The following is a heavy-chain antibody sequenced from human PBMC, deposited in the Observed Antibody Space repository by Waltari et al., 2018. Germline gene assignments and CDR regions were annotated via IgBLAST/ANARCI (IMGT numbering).Heavy chain of an antibody. CDR1: GFPFSPYT. D-gene: IGHD6-6*01. CDR2: MTASGLM. Sequence: EMQLLESGGALVQPGGSMRLSGAASGFPFSPYTMNWARQAPGKGLEWVAVMTASGLMDYGDSVKGRFIISRDNSKNTLYLEMYRLRVEDTARYYCAKDEGARLAPTFGMDAWGQGTTVIVSS. J-gene: IGHJ6*02. V-gene: IGHV3-23*01. CDR3: AKDEGARLAPTFGMDA.